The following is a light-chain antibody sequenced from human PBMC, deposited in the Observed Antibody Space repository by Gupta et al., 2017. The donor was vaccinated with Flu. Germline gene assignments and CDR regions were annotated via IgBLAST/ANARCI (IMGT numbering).Light chain of an antibody. J-gene: IGKJ5*01. V-gene: IGKV1-9*01. CDR1: KDISSY. Sequence: DIQLTQSPSFLSASVGDSVTITCLASKDISSYLAWYQQKPGKAPKLLIYAASTLQSGVTSRFSGSGSGTEFTLTISSLQPADFATYYCQQRNSYPITFGQGTRLEIK. CDR2: AAS. CDR3: QQRNSYPIT.